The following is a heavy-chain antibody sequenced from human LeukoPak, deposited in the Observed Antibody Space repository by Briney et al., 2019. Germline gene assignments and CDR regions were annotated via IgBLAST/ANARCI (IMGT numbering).Heavy chain of an antibody. D-gene: IGHD4-17*01. CDR3: ARGGDLRAGWFDL. Sequence: GPLVPPLHALGFPFSSIGLPWALRPPARGRGGGAFIRYDGSNKYYADSVKGRFTISRDNSKNTLYLQMNSLRAGDTAVYYCARGGDLRAGWFDLWGRGNLVSVSS. J-gene: IGHJ2*01. CDR1: GFPFSSIG. V-gene: IGHV3-30*02. CDR2: IRYDGSNK.